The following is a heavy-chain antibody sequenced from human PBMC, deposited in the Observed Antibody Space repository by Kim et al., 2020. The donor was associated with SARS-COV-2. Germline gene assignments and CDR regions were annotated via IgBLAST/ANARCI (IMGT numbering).Heavy chain of an antibody. V-gene: IGHV4-59*09. CDR3: AGGCGYAYFAS. Sequence: SYSPSLRSRLTISLDMSKNQFSLNLTSVTAADTAVYYCAGGCGYAYFASWGQGTLVTVSS. D-gene: IGHD6-25*01. J-gene: IGHJ4*02.